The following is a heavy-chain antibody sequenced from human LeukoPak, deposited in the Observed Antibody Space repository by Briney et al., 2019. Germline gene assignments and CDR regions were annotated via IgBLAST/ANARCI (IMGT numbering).Heavy chain of an antibody. CDR1: KFSFNNYW. D-gene: IGHD3-16*02. CDR3: AKHRDYIWGSYRQTYFDS. V-gene: IGHV3-7*03. Sequence: GGSLRLSCVGSKFSFNNYWMNWVRQAPGKGLEWVANIKPDASEKSYVDSVKGRFTISRDNSNNTLYLQMNSLRAEDTAVYYCAKHRDYIWGSYRQTYFDSWGQGTLVTVSS. J-gene: IGHJ4*02. CDR2: IKPDASEK.